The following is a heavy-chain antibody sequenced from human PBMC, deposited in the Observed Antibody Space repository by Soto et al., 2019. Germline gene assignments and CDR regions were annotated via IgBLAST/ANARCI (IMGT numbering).Heavy chain of an antibody. CDR3: ARDPGYSLVY. D-gene: IGHD5-18*01. CDR1: GDSVSIKSAA. V-gene: IGHV6-1*01. Sequence: SQTLSLTCAISGDSVSIKSAAWNWIRQSPSRGLEWLGRTYYRSKWYYDYADSVKSRITINSDTSKNQFSLQLNSVTPEDTAVYYCARDPGYSLVYWGQGTQVTVSS. CDR2: TYYRSKWYY. J-gene: IGHJ4*02.